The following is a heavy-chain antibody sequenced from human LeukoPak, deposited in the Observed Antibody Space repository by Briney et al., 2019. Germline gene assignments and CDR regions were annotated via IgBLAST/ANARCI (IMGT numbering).Heavy chain of an antibody. CDR2: IYYSGST. V-gene: IGHV4-59*01. CDR1: GGSISPYY. Sequence: SETLSLTCTVSGGSISPYYWSWIRQPPGKGLEWIGYIYYSGSTNYNPSLKSRVTISLDTSKNQFSLKLSSVTAADTAVYYCARSTWLLDKWGQGTLVTVSS. D-gene: IGHD3-22*01. J-gene: IGHJ4*02. CDR3: ARSTWLLDK.